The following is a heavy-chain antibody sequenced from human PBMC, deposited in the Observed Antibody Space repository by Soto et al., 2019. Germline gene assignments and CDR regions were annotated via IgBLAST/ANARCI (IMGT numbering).Heavy chain of an antibody. CDR1: GYTFTSYG. J-gene: IGHJ5*02. Sequence: GASVKVSCKASGYTFTSYGISWVRQAPGQGLEWMGWIRAYNGNTNYAQKLQGRVTMTTDTSTSTAYMELRSLRSDDTAVYYCARVAQGYCTNGVCPEGFDPWGQGTLVTVSS. CDR2: IRAYNGNT. V-gene: IGHV1-18*01. D-gene: IGHD2-8*01. CDR3: ARVAQGYCTNGVCPEGFDP.